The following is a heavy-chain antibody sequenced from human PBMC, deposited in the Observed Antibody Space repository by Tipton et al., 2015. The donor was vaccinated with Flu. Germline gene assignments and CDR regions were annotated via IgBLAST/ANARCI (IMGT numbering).Heavy chain of an antibody. CDR2: LSYSGNT. Sequence: GLVKPSETLSLTCTVSSGSVNGYFWSWIRQPPGKGLEWIGGLSYSGNTYYNPSLKSRVVISVDTSKNQFSLKLTSATAADTAIYYCARLSFYDVDLKNFYFEDWGQGTLVTVSS. CDR1: SGSVNGYF. J-gene: IGHJ4*02. D-gene: IGHD3-10*02. V-gene: IGHV4-59*04. CDR3: ARLSFYDVDLKNFYFED.